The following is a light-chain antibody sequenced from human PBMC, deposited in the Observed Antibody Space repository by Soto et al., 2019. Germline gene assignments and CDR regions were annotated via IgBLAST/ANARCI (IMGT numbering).Light chain of an antibody. J-gene: IGKJ1*01. CDR1: QGIRDD. CDR3: QQTYRTFRT. CDR2: ATA. Sequence: AIQLTQSPSSLSASVGDRVTITCRASQGIRDDLAWFQQSPGKAPKVLIYATANLQSGVPSRFSGSGSGTDFTLTISSLQSEDLATYYCQQTYRTFRTYGQGTKVDIK. V-gene: IGKV1-6*01.